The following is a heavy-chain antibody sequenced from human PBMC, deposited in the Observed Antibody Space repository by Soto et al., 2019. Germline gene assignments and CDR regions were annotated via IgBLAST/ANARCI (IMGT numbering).Heavy chain of an antibody. CDR3: ARAAVTTGQGDHGMDV. CDR2: INSDGSST. J-gene: IGHJ6*02. Sequence: EVQLVESGGGLVQPGGSLRLSCAASGFTFSSYWMHWVRQAPGKGLVWVSRINSDGSSTSYADSVKGRFTISRDNAKNTLYLQMNSLRAEDTAVYYCARAAVTTGQGDHGMDVWGQGTTVTVSS. D-gene: IGHD4-17*01. V-gene: IGHV3-74*01. CDR1: GFTFSSYW.